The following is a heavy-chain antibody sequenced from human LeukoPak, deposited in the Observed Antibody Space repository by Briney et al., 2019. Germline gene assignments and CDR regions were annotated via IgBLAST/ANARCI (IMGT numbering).Heavy chain of an antibody. CDR2: ISYDGSNK. CDR3: ARGSAFDY. Sequence: GGSLRLSCAASGFTFSSCAMHWVRQAPGKGLEWVAVISYDGSNKYYADSVKGRFTISRDNSKNTLYLQMNSLRAEDTAVYYCARGSAFDYWGQGTLVTVSS. V-gene: IGHV3-30*04. J-gene: IGHJ4*02. CDR1: GFTFSSCA.